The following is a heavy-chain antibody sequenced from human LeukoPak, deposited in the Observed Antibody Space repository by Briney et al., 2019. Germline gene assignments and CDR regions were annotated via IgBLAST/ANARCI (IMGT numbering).Heavy chain of an antibody. CDR1: GFTFSRHW. CDR3: ATPLDYYDSSGYHEGGD. J-gene: IGHJ4*02. D-gene: IGHD3-22*01. CDR2: IKEDGSKK. Sequence: GRSLRLSCAASGFTFSRHWMTWVRQAPGKGPEWVAKIKEDGSKKNYVDSVKGRFTISRDNTKNSLYLQMNSLRAEDTAVYYCATPLDYYDSSGYHEGGDWGQGTLVTVSS. V-gene: IGHV3-7*03.